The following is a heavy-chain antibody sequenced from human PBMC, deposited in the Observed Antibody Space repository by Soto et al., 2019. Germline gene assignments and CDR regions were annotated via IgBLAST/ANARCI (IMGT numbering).Heavy chain of an antibody. CDR2: ISYDGSNK. J-gene: IGHJ6*02. V-gene: IGHV3-30-3*01. CDR3: ARVGRGKRDSGYGMDV. CDR1: GFTFSSYA. D-gene: IGHD3-10*01. Sequence: GGSLRLSCAASGFTFSSYAMHWVRQAPGKGLEWVAVISYDGSNKYYADSVKGRFTISRDNSKNTLYLQMNSLRAEDTAVYSCARVGRGKRDSGYGMDVWGQGTTVTVSS.